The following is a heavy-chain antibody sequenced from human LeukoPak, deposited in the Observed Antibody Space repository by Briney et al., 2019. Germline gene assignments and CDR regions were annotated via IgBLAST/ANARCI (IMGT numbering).Heavy chain of an antibody. J-gene: IGHJ4*02. CDR2: ISGSGGST. Sequence: PGGSLRLSCAASGFTFSSYAMSWVRQAPGKGLEWVSAISGSGGSTYYADSVKGRFTISRDNAKNTLYLQMNSLRAEDTAVYYCARSDSGYDWGGFDYWGQGTLVTVSS. V-gene: IGHV3-23*01. CDR3: ARSDSGYDWGGFDY. CDR1: GFTFSSYA. D-gene: IGHD5-12*01.